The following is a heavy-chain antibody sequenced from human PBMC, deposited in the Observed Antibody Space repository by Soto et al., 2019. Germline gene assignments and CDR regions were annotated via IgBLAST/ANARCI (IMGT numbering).Heavy chain of an antibody. CDR3: AKDPNYDFWSGYSASGSFDP. V-gene: IGHV3-21*01. CDR1: GGSVSSESHY. D-gene: IGHD3-3*01. J-gene: IGHJ5*02. Sequence: ETLSLTSTVSGGSVSSESHYWSWIRQTPGKGLEWVSSISGSSSNMYYADSVKGRFTISRDNAKNSLYLQMNSLRAEDTAVYYCAKDPNYDFWSGYSASGSFDPWGPGTLVTVSS. CDR2: ISGSSSNM.